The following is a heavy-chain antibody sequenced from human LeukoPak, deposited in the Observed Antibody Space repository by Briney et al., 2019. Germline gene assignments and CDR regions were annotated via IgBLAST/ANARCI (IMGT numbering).Heavy chain of an antibody. CDR2: IYYSGST. V-gene: IGHV4-30-4*08. Sequence: SETQSLTCTVSGGSISSGDYYWSWIRQPPGKGLEWIGYIYYSGSTYYNPSLKSRVTISVDTSKNQFSLKPSSVTAADTAVYYCARAEWAAVDYWGQGTLVTVSS. J-gene: IGHJ4*02. D-gene: IGHD1-14*01. CDR1: GGSISSGDYY. CDR3: ARAEWAAVDY.